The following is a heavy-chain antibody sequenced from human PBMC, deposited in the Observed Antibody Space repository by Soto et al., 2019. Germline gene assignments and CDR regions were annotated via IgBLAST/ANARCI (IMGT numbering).Heavy chain of an antibody. V-gene: IGHV3-30-3*01. CDR2: ISYDGSNK. Sequence: PGGSLRLSCAASGFTFSSYAMHWVRQAPGKGLEWVAVISYDGSNKYYADSVKGRFTISRDNSKNTLYLQMNSLRAEDTAVYYCARGPLGRFYTAQLDFDYWGQGTLVTVSS. CDR1: GFTFSSYA. CDR3: ARGPLGRFYTAQLDFDY. D-gene: IGHD5-18*01. J-gene: IGHJ4*02.